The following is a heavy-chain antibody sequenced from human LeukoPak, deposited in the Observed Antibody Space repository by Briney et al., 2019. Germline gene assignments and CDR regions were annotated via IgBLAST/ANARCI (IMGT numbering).Heavy chain of an antibody. CDR1: GFTFSSYG. CDR2: ISYDGSNK. D-gene: IGHD5-18*01. CDR3: AKGGGYSYGVFDY. V-gene: IGHV3-30*18. Sequence: PGRSLRLSCAASGFTFSSYGMRWVRQAPGKGLEWVAVISYDGSNKYYADSVKGRFTISRDNSKNTLYLQMNSLRAEDTAVYYCAKGGGYSYGVFDYWGQGTLVTVSS. J-gene: IGHJ4*02.